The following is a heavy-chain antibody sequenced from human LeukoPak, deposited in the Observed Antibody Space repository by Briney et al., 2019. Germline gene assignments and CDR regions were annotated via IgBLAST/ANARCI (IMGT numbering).Heavy chain of an antibody. CDR1: GFTVTSHY. J-gene: IGHJ4*02. V-gene: IGHV3-66*01. D-gene: IGHD1-26*01. CDR3: ARAHGTKRYYFDD. CDR2: MFDGGTT. Sequence: GGSLRLSCAASGFTVTSHYMAWVRPTPGKGLEWLSIMFDGGTTYYAVSVNGRASISRDTSTNSLYLQMNSLKDDDTAVYYCARAHGTKRYYFDDWGQGTHVTVSS.